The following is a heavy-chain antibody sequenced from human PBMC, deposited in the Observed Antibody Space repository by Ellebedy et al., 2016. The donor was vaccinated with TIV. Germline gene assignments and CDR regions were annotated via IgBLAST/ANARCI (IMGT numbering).Heavy chain of an antibody. CDR3: ARGRGGRELTRLFDY. D-gene: IGHD1-26*01. CDR1: GYTFTGYY. J-gene: IGHJ4*02. CDR2: INPNGGGT. V-gene: IGHV1-2*02. Sequence: ASVKVSXXASGYTFTGYYIHWMRQAPGQGLESMGWINPNGGGTVYAQKFQGRVTMTWDSSISTAYMELSSLRSEDTAVYYCARGRGGRELTRLFDYWGQGTLVTVSS.